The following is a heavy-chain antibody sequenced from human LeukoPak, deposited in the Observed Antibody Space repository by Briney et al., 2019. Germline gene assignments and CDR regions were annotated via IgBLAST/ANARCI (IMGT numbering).Heavy chain of an antibody. J-gene: IGHJ4*02. CDR3: AKDTGIAVAGWEY. Sequence: PGGSQRLSCAASGFTFSSYGMHWVRQAPGKGLEWVAVIWYDGSNKYYADPVKGRFTISRDNSKNTLYLQMNSLRAEDTAVYYCAKDTGIAVAGWEYWGQGTLVTVSS. V-gene: IGHV3-33*06. CDR1: GFTFSSYG. D-gene: IGHD6-19*01. CDR2: IWYDGSNK.